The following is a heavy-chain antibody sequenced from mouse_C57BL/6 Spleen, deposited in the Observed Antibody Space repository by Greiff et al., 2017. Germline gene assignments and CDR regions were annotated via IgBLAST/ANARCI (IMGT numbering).Heavy chain of an antibody. CDR2: IYSGDGDT. J-gene: IGHJ4*01. CDR3: VRRGSYNAMDY. CDR1: GYAFSSFW. D-gene: IGHD2-12*01. Sequence: VQLQQSGPELVKPGASVKISCKASGYAFSSFWMNWVKQWPGKGLEWIGRIYSGDGDTNYNGKFKGKATLTADKSSSTAYMQLSSLTSEDSAVYFCVRRGSYNAMDYWGQGTSVTVSS. V-gene: IGHV1-82*01.